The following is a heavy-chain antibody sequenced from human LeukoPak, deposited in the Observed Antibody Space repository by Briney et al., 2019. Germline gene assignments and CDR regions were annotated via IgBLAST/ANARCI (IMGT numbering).Heavy chain of an antibody. Sequence: PPGGSLRLSCTTSGFNFRAYWMGWVRQAPGKGLEWVSGISWNSGSRGYADSVKGRFTISSDNARNSQYLQMNNLRAEDTAVYYCASAGGWVFFNWGQGTLVTVSS. V-gene: IGHV3-20*04. J-gene: IGHJ4*02. CDR2: ISWNSGSR. CDR1: GFNFRAYW. D-gene: IGHD6-19*01. CDR3: ASAGGWVFFN.